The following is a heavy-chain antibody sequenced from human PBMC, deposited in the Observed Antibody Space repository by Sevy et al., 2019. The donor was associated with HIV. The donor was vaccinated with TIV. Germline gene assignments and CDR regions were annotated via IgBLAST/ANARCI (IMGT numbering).Heavy chain of an antibody. D-gene: IGHD6-6*01. CDR1: EYNFTNYW. J-gene: IGHJ6*02. CDR3: ARISSSPRAYYYYFGMDV. CDR2: IYPGDSGT. Sequence: GESMKISCKGSEYNFTNYWIGWVRQMPGKGLEWMGIIYPGDSGTRYSPSFQDQVTISAEKSISTAYLQWSSLKASDTAMYYCARISSSPRAYYYYFGMDVWGQGTTVTVSS. V-gene: IGHV5-51*01.